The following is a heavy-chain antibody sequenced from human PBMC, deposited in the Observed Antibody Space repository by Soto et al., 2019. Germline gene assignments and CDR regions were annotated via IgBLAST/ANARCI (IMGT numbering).Heavy chain of an antibody. CDR1: GYTFTGSY. D-gene: IGHD1-7*01. CDR3: ARESAGPSLYGMDV. J-gene: IGHJ6*02. V-gene: IGHV1-2*02. Sequence: ASVKVSCKASGYTFTGSYMHWVRQAPGQGLEWMGWINPNSGDTNYAQKFQGRVTMTRDTSISTAYMELSRLRSDDTAVYYCARESAGPSLYGMDVWGQGTTVTFSS. CDR2: INPNSGDT.